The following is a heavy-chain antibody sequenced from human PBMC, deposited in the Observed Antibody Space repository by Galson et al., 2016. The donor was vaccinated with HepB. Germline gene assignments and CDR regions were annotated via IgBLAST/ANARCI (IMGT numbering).Heavy chain of an antibody. V-gene: IGHV4-34*01. CDR2: INHSGST. CDR1: GGSFSGYY. CDR3: ASQGYGRMTAPYYYYYGMYV. Sequence: ATLSLPCAVYGGSFSGYYWSWIRQPPGKGLEWIGEINHSGSTNYNPSLKSRFTISVDTSKNQFSLKLSSVTAADTAVYYCASQGYGRMTAPYYYYYGMYVWGQGTTVTVSS. J-gene: IGHJ6*02. D-gene: IGHD4-17*01.